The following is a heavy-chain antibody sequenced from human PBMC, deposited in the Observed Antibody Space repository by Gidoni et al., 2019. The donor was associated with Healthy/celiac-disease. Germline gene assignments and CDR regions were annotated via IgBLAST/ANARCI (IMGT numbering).Heavy chain of an antibody. J-gene: IGHJ4*02. CDR2: IYHSGST. CDR1: AGPISSGGYA. D-gene: IGHD7-27*01. CDR3: ARANWGSFDY. V-gene: IGHV4-30-2*01. Sequence: QLQLQESGCGLEKPSQTLYLTCAGSAGPISSGGYAWGWIRQAPGESLEWIGYIYHSGSTYYNPSLKSRVTISVDRSKNQFSLKLSSVTAADTAVYYCARANWGSFDYWGQGTLVTVSS.